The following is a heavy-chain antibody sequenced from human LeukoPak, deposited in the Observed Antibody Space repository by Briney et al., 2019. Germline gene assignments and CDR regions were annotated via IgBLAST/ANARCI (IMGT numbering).Heavy chain of an antibody. D-gene: IGHD3-10*01. CDR1: GFTFSSYW. CDR2: IKYDGSEK. J-gene: IGHJ3*02. Sequence: PGGSLRLSCAASGFTFSSYWMSWVRQAPGKGLEWVANIKYDGSEKYYVDSVKGRFTISRDNAKNSLYLQMNSLRAEDTAVYYCASRGLYYYGSGSPDAFDIWGQGTMVTVSS. V-gene: IGHV3-7*01. CDR3: ASRGLYYYGSGSPDAFDI.